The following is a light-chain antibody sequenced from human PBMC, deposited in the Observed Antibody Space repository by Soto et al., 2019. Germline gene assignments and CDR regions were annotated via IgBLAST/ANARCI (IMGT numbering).Light chain of an antibody. V-gene: IGKV3-20*01. J-gene: IGKJ1*01. CDR1: QSVSSNY. Sequence: EIVLTQSPGTLSLSPGERATLSCRASQSVSSNYLAWYQQKPGQAPRLHIYGASNMATGIPDRFSGSGSGTDFALTISRLEPEDYAVYYCQQYGSSPRTFGQGTKVEIK. CDR3: QQYGSSPRT. CDR2: GAS.